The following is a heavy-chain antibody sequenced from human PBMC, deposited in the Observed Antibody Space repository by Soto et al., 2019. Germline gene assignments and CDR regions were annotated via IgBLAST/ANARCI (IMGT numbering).Heavy chain of an antibody. J-gene: IGHJ6*01. CDR1: GFIFSRYC. CDR3: AKISSSSSSYYFYSGMDV. V-gene: IGHV3-30*18. CDR2: IAYDGINR. D-gene: IGHD6-6*01. Sequence: SLSISCAASGFIFSRYCIRWVRQAPGNGLEWVSLIAYDGINRYYADSVKGRFTMSRDNSKSTVYLQMDRLRGEDTAVYYCAKISSSSSSYYFYSGMDVWGQGTTVTVSS.